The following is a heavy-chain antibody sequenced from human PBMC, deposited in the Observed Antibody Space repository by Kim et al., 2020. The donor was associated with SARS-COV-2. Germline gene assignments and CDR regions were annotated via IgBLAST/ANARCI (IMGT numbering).Heavy chain of an antibody. J-gene: IGHJ4*02. CDR3: ARGISKAQDY. D-gene: IGHD3-3*01. CDR2: ST. Sequence: STSSPQNLMGRVTMTRNTSTSTFYMELSSLRSEDTAVYYCARGISKAQDYWGQGTLVTVSS. V-gene: IGHV1-46*01.